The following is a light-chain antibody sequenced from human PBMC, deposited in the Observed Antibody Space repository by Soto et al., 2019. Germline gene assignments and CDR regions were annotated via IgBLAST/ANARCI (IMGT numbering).Light chain of an antibody. CDR1: QVISNY. CDR2: TAS. Sequence: DIQMTQSPSSLSASVGDRVTITCRASQVISNYLAWYQQKPGQVPKLLIYTASTLQPGVPSRFSGSGYGTEFTLTINSLQPDDVATYYCQKYNSAPLTFGGGTKVDIK. CDR3: QKYNSAPLT. J-gene: IGKJ4*01. V-gene: IGKV1-27*01.